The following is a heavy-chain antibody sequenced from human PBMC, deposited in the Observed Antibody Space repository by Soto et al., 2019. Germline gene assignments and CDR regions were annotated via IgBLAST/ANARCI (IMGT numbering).Heavy chain of an antibody. CDR1: GGTFSSYA. V-gene: IGHV1-69*13. Sequence: ASVKVSCKASGGTFSSYAISWVRQAPGQGLEWMGGIIPIFGTANYAQKFQGRVTITADESTSTAYMELSSLRSEDTAVYYCARGDDQYDFWSGFAPWGQGTLVTVSS. J-gene: IGHJ5*02. CDR3: ARGDDQYDFWSGFAP. CDR2: IIPIFGTA. D-gene: IGHD3-3*01.